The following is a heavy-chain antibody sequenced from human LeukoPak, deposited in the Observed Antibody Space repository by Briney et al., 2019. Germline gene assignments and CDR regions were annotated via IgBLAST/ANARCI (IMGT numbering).Heavy chain of an antibody. V-gene: IGHV4-4*02. J-gene: IGHJ4*02. Sequence: SETLSLTCAVSGGSISSSNWWSWVRQPPGKGLEWIGEIYHSGSTNYNPSLKSRVTISVDKSKNQFSLKLSSVTAADTAVYYCARKFKGYSYGLYYLDYWGQGTLVTVSS. D-gene: IGHD5-18*01. CDR2: IYHSGST. CDR1: GGSISSSNW. CDR3: ARKFKGYSYGLYYLDY.